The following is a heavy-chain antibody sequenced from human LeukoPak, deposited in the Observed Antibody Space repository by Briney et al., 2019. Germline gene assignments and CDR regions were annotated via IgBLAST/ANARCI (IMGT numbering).Heavy chain of an antibody. CDR2: IIPIFGTA. J-gene: IGHJ5*02. D-gene: IGHD2-2*01. Sequence: SVKVSCKASGGTFSSYAISWVRQAPGQGLEWMGGIIPIFGTANYAQKFQGRVTITADESTSTAYMELSRLRSDDTAVYYCARDPWGGDIVVPAAIHDPWGQGSLVIVSS. V-gene: IGHV1-69*13. CDR1: GGTFSSYA. CDR3: ARDPWGGDIVVPAAIHDP.